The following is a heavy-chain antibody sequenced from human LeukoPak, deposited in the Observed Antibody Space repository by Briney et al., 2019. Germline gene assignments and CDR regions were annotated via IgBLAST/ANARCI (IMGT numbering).Heavy chain of an antibody. CDR3: VRDMSTATTCYLQH. D-gene: IGHD4-17*01. CDR1: GFTFSAYS. CDR2: ISRNSRHV. V-gene: IGHV3-21*06. J-gene: IGHJ1*01. Sequence: GGSLRLSCRASGFTFSAYSMNWVRQAPGKGLESVSSISRNSRHVYYADSVKGRFSISREDADNSVFLQMNGLTAEDTALYYCVRDMSTATTCYLQHWGQGTLVTVSS.